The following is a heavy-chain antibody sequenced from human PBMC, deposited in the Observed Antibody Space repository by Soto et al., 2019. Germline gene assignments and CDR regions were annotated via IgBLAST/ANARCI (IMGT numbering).Heavy chain of an antibody. CDR3: AKDIGNYYDSSGYFPYYFDY. Sequence: GGSLRLSCAASGFTFSSYAMSWVRQAPGKGLEWVSAISGSGGSTYYADSVKGRFTISRDNSKNTLYLQMNSLRAEDTAVYYCAKDIGNYYDSSGYFPYYFDYWGQGTLVTVSS. J-gene: IGHJ4*02. CDR1: GFTFSSYA. D-gene: IGHD3-22*01. CDR2: ISGSGGST. V-gene: IGHV3-23*01.